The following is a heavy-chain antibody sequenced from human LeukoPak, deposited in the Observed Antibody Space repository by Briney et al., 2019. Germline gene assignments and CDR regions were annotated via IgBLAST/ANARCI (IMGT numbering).Heavy chain of an antibody. Sequence: SETLSLTCTASGGSISTYSCSWIRQPPGKGLEWIGFINYSETTNYNPSLKSRVTIPIDTSKNQFSLKLTSVTAADTAVYYCARGRDYWGQGTLVTVSS. J-gene: IGHJ4*02. CDR2: INYSETT. V-gene: IGHV4-59*01. CDR1: GGSISTYS. CDR3: ARGRDY.